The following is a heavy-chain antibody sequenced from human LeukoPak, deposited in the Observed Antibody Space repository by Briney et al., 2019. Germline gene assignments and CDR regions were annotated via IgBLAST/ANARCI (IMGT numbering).Heavy chain of an antibody. Sequence: PSETLSLTCAVSGYSITTGSYWGWIRQPPGKGLEWIGSIYHSGSTYYNPSLKSRVTISVDTSKNHFSLKLNSVTAADTAVYYCARLDGNCYFDLWGRGTLVTVSS. D-gene: IGHD5-24*01. V-gene: IGHV4-38-2*01. CDR2: IYHSGST. CDR1: GYSITTGSY. CDR3: ARLDGNCYFDL. J-gene: IGHJ2*01.